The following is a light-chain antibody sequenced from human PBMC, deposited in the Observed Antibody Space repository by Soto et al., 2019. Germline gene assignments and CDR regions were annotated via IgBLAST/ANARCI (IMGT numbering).Light chain of an antibody. V-gene: IGKV3-11*01. CDR3: QHRSNWPPMYT. CDR1: QSVGGF. CDR2: DTS. J-gene: IGKJ2*01. Sequence: EIVLTQSPATLSLSPGERATLSCRASQSVGGFLAWYQQKSGQAPRLLIYDTSKRATGIPARFSGSGSGTDFTLTISSLEPEDFAIYHRQHRSNWPPMYTFGQGTKLEIK.